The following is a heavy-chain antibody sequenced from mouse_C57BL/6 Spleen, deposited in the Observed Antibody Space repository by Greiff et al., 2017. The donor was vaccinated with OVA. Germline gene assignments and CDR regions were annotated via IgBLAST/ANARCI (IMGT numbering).Heavy chain of an antibody. Sequence: EVKVVESGEGLVKPGGSLKLSCAASGFTFSSYAMSWVRQTPEKRLEWVAYISSGGDYIYYADTVKGRFTISRDNARTTLYLQMSSLKSEDTAMYYCTRAYDYDGAWFAYWGQGTLVTVSA. D-gene: IGHD2-4*01. CDR2: ISSGGDYI. V-gene: IGHV5-9-1*02. CDR3: TRAYDYDGAWFAY. CDR1: GFTFSSYA. J-gene: IGHJ3*01.